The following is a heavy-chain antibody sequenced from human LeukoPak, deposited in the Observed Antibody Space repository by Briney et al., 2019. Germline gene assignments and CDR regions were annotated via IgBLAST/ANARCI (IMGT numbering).Heavy chain of an antibody. CDR1: GGSFSGYY. J-gene: IGHJ4*02. CDR2: IYYSGST. V-gene: IGHV4-59*01. CDR3: ARESVGATQGLDY. Sequence: ASETLSLTCAVYGGSFSGYYWSWIRQPPGKGLEWIGYIYYSGSTNYNPSLKSRVTISVDTSKNQFSLKLSSVTAADTAVYYCARESVGATQGLDYWGQGTLVTVSS. D-gene: IGHD1-26*01.